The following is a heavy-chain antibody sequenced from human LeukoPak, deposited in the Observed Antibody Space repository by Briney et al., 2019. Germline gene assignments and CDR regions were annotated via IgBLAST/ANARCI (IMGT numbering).Heavy chain of an antibody. J-gene: IGHJ4*02. D-gene: IGHD1-26*01. V-gene: IGHV3-33*01. CDR2: MWYDGSRE. Sequence: GGSLRLSCAASGFILSTHGMHWVRQAPGKGLEWVAGMWYDGSREDYADSVKGRFTISRDMSKNTLNLQMNSLRVEDTAMFYCARDLSFGSLDFRGQGTLATVSS. CDR1: GFILSTHG. CDR3: ARDLSFGSLDF.